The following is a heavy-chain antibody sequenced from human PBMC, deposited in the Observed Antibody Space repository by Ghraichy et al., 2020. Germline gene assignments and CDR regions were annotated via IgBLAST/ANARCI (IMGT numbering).Heavy chain of an antibody. D-gene: IGHD3-10*01. V-gene: IGHV3-48*04. CDR3: AADLGSGSLYDYFDP. CDR1: VFPLRIYN. J-gene: IGHJ4*02. CDR2: ISRSSNTI. Sequence: GGSLRLSCDASVFPLRIYNMNLVRRAPEKGLECVSFISRSSNTIYYADSVKGLFTISRDNDRFSLYLQMNSLRVEDTAIYYCAADLGSGSLYDYFDPWGQGVMVPVSA.